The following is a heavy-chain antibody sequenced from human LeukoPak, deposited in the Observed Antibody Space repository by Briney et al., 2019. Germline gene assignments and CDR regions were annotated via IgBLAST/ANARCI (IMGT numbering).Heavy chain of an antibody. CDR3: ARVPSLGAVAGYYFDY. CDR1: GDSVPSNSAA. Sequence: SQTLSLTCAISGDSVPSNSAAWNWIRQSPSRGLEWLGRTYYRSKWYNDYAVSVKSRITINPDTSKNQFSLQLNSVTPEDTAVYYCARVPSLGAVAGYYFDYWGQGTLVTVSS. D-gene: IGHD6-19*01. J-gene: IGHJ4*02. CDR2: TYYRSKWYN. V-gene: IGHV6-1*01.